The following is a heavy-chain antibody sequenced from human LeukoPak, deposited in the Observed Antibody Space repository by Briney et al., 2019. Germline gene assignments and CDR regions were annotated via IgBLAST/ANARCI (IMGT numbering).Heavy chain of an antibody. CDR3: ARVIRAAPGKGYFDY. D-gene: IGHD6-13*01. V-gene: IGHV3-23*01. Sequence: GGSLRLSCATSGFIFSTYALSWVRQAPGKGLEWASGISGSGGSTYHADSVKGRFTISRDSSKNTLYLQMNSLRAEDTAIYYCARVIRAAPGKGYFDYWGQGTLVTVSS. J-gene: IGHJ4*02. CDR2: ISGSGGST. CDR1: GFIFSTYA.